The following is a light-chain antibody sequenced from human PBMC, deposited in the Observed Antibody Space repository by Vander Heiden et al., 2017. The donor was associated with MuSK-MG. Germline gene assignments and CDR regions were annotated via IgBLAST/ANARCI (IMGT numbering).Light chain of an antibody. Sequence: QSALTQPASVSGSPGPSITISCTGTSSDVGSYNLVSWYQQHPGKAPKLMIYEGSKRPSGVSNRFSGSKSGNTASLTISGLQAEDEADYYCCSYAGSSTVVFGTGTKLTVL. CDR2: EGS. J-gene: IGLJ1*01. CDR1: SSDVGSYNL. CDR3: CSYAGSSTVV. V-gene: IGLV2-23*01.